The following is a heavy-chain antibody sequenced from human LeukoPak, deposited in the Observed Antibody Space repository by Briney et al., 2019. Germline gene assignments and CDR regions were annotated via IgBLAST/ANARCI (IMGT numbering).Heavy chain of an antibody. CDR2: IYYSGST. CDR1: GGSISSGGYY. Sequence: PSQTLSLTCTVSGGSISSGGYYWSWIRQHPGKGLEWIGYIYYSGSTYYNPSLKSRVTISVDTSKNQFSLKLSSVTAADTAVYYCARSAGAKDDILTGYSYFDYWGQGTQVTVSS. V-gene: IGHV4-31*03. D-gene: IGHD3-9*01. J-gene: IGHJ4*02. CDR3: ARSAGAKDDILTGYSYFDY.